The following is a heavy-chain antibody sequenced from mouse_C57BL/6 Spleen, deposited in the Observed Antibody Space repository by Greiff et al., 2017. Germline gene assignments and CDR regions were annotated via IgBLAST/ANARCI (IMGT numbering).Heavy chain of an antibody. CDR2: IYPRSGST. CDR3: ARRNGFAY. CDR1: GYTFTSYG. V-gene: IGHV1-81*01. Sequence: VQLQQSGAELVRPGASVKLSCKASGYTFTSYGISWVKQSTGQGLEWIGEIYPRSGSTYYNEKFKGKATLTADKSSSTAYMKLRSLTSEDSAVYFCARRNGFAYWGQGTLVTVSA. J-gene: IGHJ3*01.